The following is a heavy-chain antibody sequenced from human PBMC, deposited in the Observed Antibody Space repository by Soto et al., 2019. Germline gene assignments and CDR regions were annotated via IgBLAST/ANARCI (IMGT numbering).Heavy chain of an antibody. J-gene: IGHJ4*02. CDR1: GGSVSSGSYY. V-gene: IGHV4-61*01. CDR2: IYYSGST. Sequence: QVQLQESGPGLVKPSETLSLTCTVSGGSVSSGSYYWSWIRQPPGKGLEWIGYIYYSGSTNYNPSLESRVTISVDTSKNQFSLKLSSVTAADTDVYYCARGKVWGQGTLVTVSS. CDR3: ARGKV.